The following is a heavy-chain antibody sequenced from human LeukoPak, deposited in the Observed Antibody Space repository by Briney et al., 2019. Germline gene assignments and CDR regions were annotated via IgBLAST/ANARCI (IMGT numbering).Heavy chain of an antibody. CDR3: VIWGDYDVLTGYYVPDY. V-gene: IGHV3-23*01. Sequence: GPSLRLSCVPSGLTFSNYAMSWVRHPARKGLECLSSITGSGTSTYYADSLKGRFAISRDNSKNTVFLQMNSLRHEDTAIYYCVIWGDYDVLTGYYVPDYWGQGTLVVVSS. D-gene: IGHD3-9*01. CDR1: GLTFSNYA. CDR2: ITGSGTST. J-gene: IGHJ4*02.